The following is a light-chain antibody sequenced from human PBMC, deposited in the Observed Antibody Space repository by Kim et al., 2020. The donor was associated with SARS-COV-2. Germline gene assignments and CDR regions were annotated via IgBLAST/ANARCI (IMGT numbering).Light chain of an antibody. CDR2: DVT. V-gene: IGLV2-14*03. CDR1: SSDIGSYNH. J-gene: IGLJ2*01. Sequence: QSALTQPASVSGSPGQSITISCTGTSSDIGSYNHVSWYQQHPGKPPQLIIYDVTDRPSGVSHRFAASKSGNTASLTISGLQGEDEADYFCSSFVNNSVGFGGGTQLTVL. CDR3: SSFVNNSVG.